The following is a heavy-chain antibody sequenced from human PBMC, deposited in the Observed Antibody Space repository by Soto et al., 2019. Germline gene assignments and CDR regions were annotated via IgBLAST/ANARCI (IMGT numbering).Heavy chain of an antibody. CDR2: IYPGDSDT. J-gene: IGHJ3*02. V-gene: IGHV5-51*01. CDR1: GYSFTSFL. Sequence: PGESLKISCKGSGYSFTSFLIGWVRQMPGKGLEWMGVIYPGDSDTRYSPSFQGQVTISADKSISTAYLQWSSLKASDPAMYSCARHPDTAKVKGAFDIWGQGTMVTVSS. D-gene: IGHD5-18*01. CDR3: ARHPDTAKVKGAFDI.